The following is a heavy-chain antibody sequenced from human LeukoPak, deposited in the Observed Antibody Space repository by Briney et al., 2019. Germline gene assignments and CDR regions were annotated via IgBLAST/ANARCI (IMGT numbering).Heavy chain of an antibody. Sequence: PGGSLRLSCAASGFTFSSYAMSWVRQAPGKGLEWVSGISGSGGLTYYADSVKGRFTISRDNSKNTLSLQMTSLRAEDTAVYYCTKRVVPAAMTDAFDIWGQGIMVTVSS. CDR2: ISGSGGLT. J-gene: IGHJ3*02. CDR1: GFTFSSYA. D-gene: IGHD3-3*01. CDR3: TKRVVPAAMTDAFDI. V-gene: IGHV3-23*01.